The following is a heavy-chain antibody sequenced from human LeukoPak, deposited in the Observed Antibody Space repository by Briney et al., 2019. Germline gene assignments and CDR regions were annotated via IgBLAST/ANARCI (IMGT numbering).Heavy chain of an antibody. Sequence: GGSLRLSCAASRFTFSDHYMDWVRQAPGKGLEWVARIRTRAKGYTTQYAPSVRDRFSISRDDSTNSVYLQMDSLKTEDTAVYFCARVGDYYDTRGFSSDAFDIWGLGTMVTVAS. CDR1: RFTFSDHY. D-gene: IGHD3-22*01. J-gene: IGHJ3*02. V-gene: IGHV3-72*01. CDR3: ARVGDYYDTRGFSSDAFDI. CDR2: IRTRAKGYTT.